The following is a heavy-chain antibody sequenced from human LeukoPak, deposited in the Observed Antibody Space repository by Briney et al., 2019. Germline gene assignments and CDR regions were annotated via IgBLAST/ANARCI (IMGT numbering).Heavy chain of an antibody. J-gene: IGHJ4*02. CDR1: GGSISSYY. V-gene: IGHV4-59*01. D-gene: IGHD3-22*01. Sequence: SETLSLTCTVSGGSISSYYWSWIRQPPGKGLEWIGYIYYSGSTNYNPSLKSRVTISVDTSKNQFSLELSSVTAADTAVYYCARVRYYYDSSGYYPGELDYWGQGTLVTVSS. CDR2: IYYSGST. CDR3: ARVRYYYDSSGYYPGELDY.